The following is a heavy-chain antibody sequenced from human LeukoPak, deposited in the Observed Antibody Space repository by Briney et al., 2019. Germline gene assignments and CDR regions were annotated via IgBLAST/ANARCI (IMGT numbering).Heavy chain of an antibody. D-gene: IGHD3-3*01. J-gene: IGHJ3*02. CDR2: IYTSGST. V-gene: IGHV4-4*07. CDR1: GGSISSYY. CDR3: ARDPFWSDRHGAFDI. Sequence: SETLSLTCTVSGGSISSYYWSWIRQPAGKGLEWIGRIYTSGSTNYNPSLKSRVTMSVDTSKNQFSLKLSFVTAADTAVYYCARDPFWSDRHGAFDIWGQGTMVTVSS.